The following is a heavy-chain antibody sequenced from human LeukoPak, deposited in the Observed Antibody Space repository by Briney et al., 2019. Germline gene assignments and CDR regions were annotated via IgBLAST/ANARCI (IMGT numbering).Heavy chain of an antibody. CDR3: ARGRKVGDTVTTRYYYMDV. CDR1: GYTFTSYD. CDR2: MNPNSGNT. D-gene: IGHD4-17*01. V-gene: IGHV1-8*03. Sequence: EASVKVSCKASGYTFTSYDINWVRQATGQGLEWMGWMNPNSGNTGYAQKFQGRVTITRNTSISTAYMELSSLRSEDTAVYYCARGRKVGDTVTTRYYYMDVWGKGTTVTVSS. J-gene: IGHJ6*03.